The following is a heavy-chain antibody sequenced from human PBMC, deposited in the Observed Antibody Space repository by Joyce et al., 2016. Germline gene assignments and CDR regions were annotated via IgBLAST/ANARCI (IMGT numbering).Heavy chain of an antibody. CDR3: ASRFSSTYYRLPLRY. CDR1: GGTFSGYD. Sequence: QVQLQQWGAGLLKPSETLSLTCAVHGGTFSGYDWSWLRQPPGKGLEWMGQINHRGNTNYNPSLKSRVTISVDTSKNQFSLKLSSVTAADTAVYYCASRFSSTYYRLPLRYWGLGTLVTVSS. J-gene: IGHJ4*02. V-gene: IGHV4-34*01. D-gene: IGHD6-13*01. CDR2: INHRGNT.